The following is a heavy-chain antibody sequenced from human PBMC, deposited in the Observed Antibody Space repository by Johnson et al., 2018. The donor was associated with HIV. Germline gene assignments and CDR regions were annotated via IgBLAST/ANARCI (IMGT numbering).Heavy chain of an antibody. CDR1: GFTFSDYY. Sequence: QVQLVESGGGVVQPGRSLRLSCAASGFTFSDYYMRWIRQAPGKGLAWVSYISSRGSTISYADYVKGRFTISRDNAKNSLYLQMNSLRAEDTAVYYCARLLGTSDAFDIWGQGTMVTVSS. CDR3: ARLLGTSDAFDI. CDR2: ISSRGSTI. J-gene: IGHJ3*02. V-gene: IGHV3-11*04. D-gene: IGHD2-21*01.